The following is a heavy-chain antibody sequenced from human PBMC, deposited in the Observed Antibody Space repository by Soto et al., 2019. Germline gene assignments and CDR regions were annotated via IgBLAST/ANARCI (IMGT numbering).Heavy chain of an antibody. V-gene: IGHV4-30-4*01. Sequence: PSETLSLTCTVSGGSISSGDYYWSWIRQPPGKGLEWIGNIYYSGSTYYNPSLKSRVTISVDTSKNQFSLKLSSVTAADTAVYYCARVDTAMVSFDYWGQGTLVTVSS. J-gene: IGHJ4*02. D-gene: IGHD5-18*01. CDR2: IYYSGST. CDR3: ARVDTAMVSFDY. CDR1: GGSISSGDYY.